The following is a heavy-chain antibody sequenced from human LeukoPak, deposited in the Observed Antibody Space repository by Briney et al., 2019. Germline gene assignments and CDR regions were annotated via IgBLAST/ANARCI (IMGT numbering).Heavy chain of an antibody. Sequence: SVKVSCKASGGTFSSYAISWVRQAPGQGLEWMGRIIPIFGIANYAQKFQGRVAITADKSTSTAFMELSSLRSEDTAVYYCARDVETDCSSTSCYYNWFDPWGQGTLVTVSS. J-gene: IGHJ5*02. V-gene: IGHV1-69*04. D-gene: IGHD2-2*01. CDR3: ARDVETDCSSTSCYYNWFDP. CDR2: IIPIFGIA. CDR1: GGTFSSYA.